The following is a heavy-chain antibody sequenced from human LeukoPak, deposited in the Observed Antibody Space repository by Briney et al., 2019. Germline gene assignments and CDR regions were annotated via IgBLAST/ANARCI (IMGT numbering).Heavy chain of an antibody. CDR3: ARGGGQDYIGHLNAGWFDP. CDR1: GGTFSSYA. V-gene: IGHV1-69*13. J-gene: IGHJ5*02. CDR2: IIPIFGTA. D-gene: IGHD4-11*01. Sequence: SVKVSCKASGGTFSSYAISWVRQAPGQGLEWMGGIIPIFGTANYAQKFQGRVTITADESTSTAYMELSSLRSEDTAVYYCARGGGQDYIGHLNAGWFDPWGQGTLVTVSS.